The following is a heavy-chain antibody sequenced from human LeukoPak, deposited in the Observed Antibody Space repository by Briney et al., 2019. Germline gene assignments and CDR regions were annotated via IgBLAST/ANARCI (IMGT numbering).Heavy chain of an antibody. V-gene: IGHV3-30*18. Sequence: GGSLRLSCAASGFTFSSYGMHWVRQAPGKGLEWMAVISYDGSNKYYADSVKGRFTISRDNSKNTLYLQMNSLRAEDTAVYYCAKDRLTIFYYFDYWGQGTLVTVSS. CDR1: GFTFSSYG. CDR2: ISYDGSNK. D-gene: IGHD3-9*01. J-gene: IGHJ4*02. CDR3: AKDRLTIFYYFDY.